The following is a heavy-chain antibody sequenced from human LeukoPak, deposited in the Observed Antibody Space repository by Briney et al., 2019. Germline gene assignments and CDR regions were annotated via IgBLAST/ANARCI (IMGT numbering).Heavy chain of an antibody. CDR2: IHTSGDT. V-gene: IGHV3-23*01. CDR1: GFTFRNFW. CDR3: IVFGDSNH. D-gene: IGHD4-17*01. Sequence: GGSLRLSCAASGFTFRNFWMTWVRQAPGKGLEWVSAIHTSGDTCCADSVKGRFTISRDTSKNTLYLQINSLRVEDTAVYYCIVFGDSNHWGQGTLVTVSS. J-gene: IGHJ5*02.